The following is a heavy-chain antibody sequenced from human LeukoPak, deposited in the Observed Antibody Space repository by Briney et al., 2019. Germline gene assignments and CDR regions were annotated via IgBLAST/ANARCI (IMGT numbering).Heavy chain of an antibody. V-gene: IGHV4-39*01. CDR1: GDSTSSSRDY. J-gene: IGHJ5*02. CDR3: ATSRRDSGYGL. D-gene: IGHD3-10*01. CDR2: IYYSGKT. Sequence: SETLSLTCTVSGDSTSSSRDYWGWIRQPPGKGLDWIGSIYYSGKTFYSSSLKSRVTISVDTSKNQFSLDLRSVTPADTAVYYCATSRRDSGYGLWGQGTLVTVSS.